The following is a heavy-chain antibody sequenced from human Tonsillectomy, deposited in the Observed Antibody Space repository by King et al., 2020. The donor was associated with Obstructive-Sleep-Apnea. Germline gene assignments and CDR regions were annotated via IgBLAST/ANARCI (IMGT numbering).Heavy chain of an antibody. V-gene: IGHV4-59*11. D-gene: IGHD3-9*01. CDR3: ASTALLTGYLYYFDY. CDR2: IYYTGST. Sequence: QLQESGPGLVKPSETLSLTCTVSGASIRGHYWSWIRQPPGKGLEWIGYIYYTGSTKYYPSLKSRVTISVDTSNSQLSLTLSSVTAADTAVYYCASTALLTGYLYYFDYWGQGTLVTVSS. CDR1: GASIRGHY. J-gene: IGHJ4*02.